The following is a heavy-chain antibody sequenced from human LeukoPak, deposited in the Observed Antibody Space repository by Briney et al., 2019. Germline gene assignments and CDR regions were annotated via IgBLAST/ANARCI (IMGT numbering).Heavy chain of an antibody. CDR2: MNPNVGNT. J-gene: IGHJ4*02. Sequence: AAPVKVSCKASGYTFTSYDINWVRQATGQGLEWMGWMNPNVGNTGYAQKLQGRVIMTTNTSISTAYLELSSLRSEDTAVYYCARGKPGIAVNDHWGQGTLVTVSS. V-gene: IGHV1-8*01. CDR3: ARGKPGIAVNDH. D-gene: IGHD6-19*01. CDR1: GYTFTSYD.